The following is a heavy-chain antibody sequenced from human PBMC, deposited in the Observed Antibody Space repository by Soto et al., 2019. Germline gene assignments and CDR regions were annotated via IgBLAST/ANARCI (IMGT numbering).Heavy chain of an antibody. J-gene: IGHJ4*02. D-gene: IGHD1-7*01. CDR2: AYYSEST. CDR3: ARDRPHLHETTGRIDS. V-gene: IGHV4-39*02. CDR1: GGSIRSSTYQ. Sequence: PSETLSLTCTVSGGSIRSSTYQWGWIRQPPGRGLEWIGSAYYSESTYYNPSLKSRVTISVDTSKNQFSLRVSSLTAADTAVYYCARDRPHLHETTGRIDSWGQARRVTVS.